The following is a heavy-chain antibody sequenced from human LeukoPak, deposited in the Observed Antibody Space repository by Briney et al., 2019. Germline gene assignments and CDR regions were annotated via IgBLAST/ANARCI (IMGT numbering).Heavy chain of an antibody. CDR1: GYTLTELS. CDR2: FDPEDGET. Sequence: ASVKVSRKVSGYTLTELSMHWVRQAPGKGLEWMGGFDPEDGETIYAQKFQGRVTMTEDTSTDTAYMELSSLRSEDTAVYYCATSHGVATDWFDPWGQGTLVTVSS. J-gene: IGHJ5*02. V-gene: IGHV1-24*01. CDR3: ATSHGVATDWFDP. D-gene: IGHD5-12*01.